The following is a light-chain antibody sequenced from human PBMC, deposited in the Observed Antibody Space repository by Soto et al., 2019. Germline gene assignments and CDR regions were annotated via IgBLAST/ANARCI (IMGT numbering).Light chain of an antibody. V-gene: IGKV3-20*01. CDR2: GAS. CDR3: QQYGSSPRT. Sequence: EIVLTQSPGTLSLSPGERATLSCRASQSVSSSYLAWYQQKPAQAPRLLIYGASSRATGIPDRFSGSGSGTDFTLTTNRLEPEDFAVYYCQQYGSSPRTFGQGTKVEIK. CDR1: QSVSSSY. J-gene: IGKJ1*01.